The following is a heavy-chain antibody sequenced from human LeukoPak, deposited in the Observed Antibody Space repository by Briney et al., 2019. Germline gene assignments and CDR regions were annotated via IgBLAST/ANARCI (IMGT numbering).Heavy chain of an antibody. Sequence: ASETLSLTCAVYGGPFSGDYWSWIRQPPGKGLEWIGEINHSGRTNCNPSLKSRVTISVDTSKNQFSLKLSSVTAADTAVYHCARWTLRVGVSRADAFDIWGQGTMVTVSS. CDR1: GGPFSGDY. V-gene: IGHV4-34*01. CDR2: INHSGRT. J-gene: IGHJ3*02. CDR3: ARWTLRVGVSRADAFDI. D-gene: IGHD1-26*01.